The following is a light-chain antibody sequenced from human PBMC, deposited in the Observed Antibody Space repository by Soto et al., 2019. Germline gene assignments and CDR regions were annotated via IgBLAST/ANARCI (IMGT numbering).Light chain of an antibody. CDR3: QQSYSTPRT. CDR2: AAS. J-gene: IGKJ1*01. V-gene: IGKV1-39*01. Sequence: DIQMSQSPSSLSASVGDRVTITCRASQSISSYLNWYQQKPGKAPKLXIYAASSLQSGVPSRFSGSGSGTDFTLTISSLKPEDFETYYCQQSYSTPRTFGQGTKVDIK. CDR1: QSISSY.